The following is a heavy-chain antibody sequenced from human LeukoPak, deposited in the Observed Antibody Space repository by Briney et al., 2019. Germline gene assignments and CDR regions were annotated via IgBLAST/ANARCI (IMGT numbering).Heavy chain of an antibody. CDR1: GSTSSRNF. Sequence: GGSLRLSCAVSGSTSSRNFMSWVRQTPEKGLEWVADIDQDGSEKNYVDSVKGRFTISRDNAKNSLFLQMNSLRVEDTAVYHCARDWVGSVTVFDLWGQGTLVTVSS. V-gene: IGHV3-7*01. J-gene: IGHJ5*02. D-gene: IGHD2-21*02. CDR3: ARDWVGSVTVFDL. CDR2: IDQDGSEK.